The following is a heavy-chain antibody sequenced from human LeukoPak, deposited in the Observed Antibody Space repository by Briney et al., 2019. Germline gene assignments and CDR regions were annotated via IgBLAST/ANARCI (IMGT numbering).Heavy chain of an antibody. V-gene: IGHV3-53*01. D-gene: IGHD6-13*01. CDR1: GFTVSSNY. CDR2: IYSGGTT. J-gene: IGHJ4*02. Sequence: GGSLRLSCAASGFTVSSNYMSWVRQAPGMGLEWVSVIYSGGTTYYADSVKGRFTISRDNSKNMLYLQMNSLRAEDTAVYYCAKLRPMSSSWHNFDYWGQGTLVTVSS. CDR3: AKLRPMSSSWHNFDY.